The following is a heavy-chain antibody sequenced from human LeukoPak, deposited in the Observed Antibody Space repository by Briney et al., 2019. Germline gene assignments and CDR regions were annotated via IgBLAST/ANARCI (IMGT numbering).Heavy chain of an antibody. CDR3: ARASLWFGELAAFDY. Sequence: GASVKVSCKASGYTFTGHYMHWVRQAPGQGLEWMGWINPNSGGTNYAQKFQGRVTMTRDTSISTAYMELSRLRSDDTAVYYCARASLWFGELAAFDYWGQGTLVTVSS. V-gene: IGHV1-2*02. CDR2: INPNSGGT. D-gene: IGHD3-10*01. CDR1: GYTFTGHY. J-gene: IGHJ4*02.